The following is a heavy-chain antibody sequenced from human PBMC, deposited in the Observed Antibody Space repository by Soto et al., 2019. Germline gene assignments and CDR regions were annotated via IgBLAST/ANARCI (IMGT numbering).Heavy chain of an antibody. D-gene: IGHD6-13*01. Sequence: QDQLVQSGVEVKKPGASVKVSCKASGYSFTNYGITWVRQAPGQGFEWMGWISAYNGNTNYAQKFQGRVTMTTDASTSTAYLELRSLRSDDTVLYYCARDRGVAPPVAGNTHYYYYIDVWGKGTTVTVSS. CDR3: ARDRGVAPPVAGNTHYYYYIDV. V-gene: IGHV1-18*01. CDR1: GYSFTNYG. J-gene: IGHJ6*03. CDR2: ISAYNGNT.